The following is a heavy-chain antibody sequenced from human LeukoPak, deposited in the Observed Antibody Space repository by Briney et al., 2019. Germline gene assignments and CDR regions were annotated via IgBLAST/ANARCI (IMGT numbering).Heavy chain of an antibody. Sequence: SETLSLTCTVYGGPISNYYWSWIRQPPGKGLEWIGYIYYNGDTNYNPSLKSRVTISVDTSKKQFSLKLRTVTAADTAMYYCARMGSRDGYNLNWFDPWGQGTLVTVSS. V-gene: IGHV4-59*01. CDR1: GGPISNYY. D-gene: IGHD5-24*01. CDR2: IYYNGDT. J-gene: IGHJ5*02. CDR3: ARMGSRDGYNLNWFDP.